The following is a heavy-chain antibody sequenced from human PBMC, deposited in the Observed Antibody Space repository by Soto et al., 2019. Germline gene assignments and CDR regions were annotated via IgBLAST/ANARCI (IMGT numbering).Heavy chain of an antibody. V-gene: IGHV3-33*01. CDR3: ARGLTPPRWFGENIGWFDP. J-gene: IGHJ5*02. D-gene: IGHD3-10*01. Sequence: PGGSLRLSCAAPESIFRGYGMHWVRQAPGKGLEWVAIIRFDGSNINYADAVMGRFTISRDNSKNMVYLEMTSLRVDDTAVYYCARGLTPPRWFGENIGWFDPWGQGTLVTVSS. CDR2: IRFDGSNI. CDR1: ESIFRGYG.